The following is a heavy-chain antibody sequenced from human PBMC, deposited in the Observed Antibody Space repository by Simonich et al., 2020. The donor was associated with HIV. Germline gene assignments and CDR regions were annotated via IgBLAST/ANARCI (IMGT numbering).Heavy chain of an antibody. Sequence: QVQLQQWGAGLLKPSETLSLTCAVYVRPFTAYYWTWIRQPPGKGLEWIGDIKHSENTTNNPARKSRLTQSIDTAKNQFSLKPTSVTAADTAVYYCARGRKITGTYKWFDPWGQGTLVTVSS. D-gene: IGHD1-7*01. V-gene: IGHV4-34*01. CDR3: ARGRKITGTYKWFDP. CDR1: VRPFTAYY. CDR2: IKHSENT. J-gene: IGHJ5*02.